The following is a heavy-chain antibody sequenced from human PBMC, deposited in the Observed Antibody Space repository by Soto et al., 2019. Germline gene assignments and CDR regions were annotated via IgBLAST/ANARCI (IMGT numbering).Heavy chain of an antibody. V-gene: IGHV3-30*18. Sequence: GGSLRLSCAASGFTFSSYGMHWVRQAPGKGLEWVAVISYDGSNKYYADSVKGRFTISRDNSKNTLYLQMNSLRAEDTAVYYCEKEPAFDYLGNGTLGTVSS. CDR3: EKEPAFDY. D-gene: IGHD6-25*01. CDR2: ISYDGSNK. CDR1: GFTFSSYG. J-gene: IGHJ4*01.